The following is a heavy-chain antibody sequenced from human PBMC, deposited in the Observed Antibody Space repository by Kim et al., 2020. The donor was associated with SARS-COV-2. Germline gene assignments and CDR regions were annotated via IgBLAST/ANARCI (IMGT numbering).Heavy chain of an antibody. CDR2: ER. CDR3: ARAVAGGFEY. D-gene: IGHD6-19*01. Sequence: ERYYVDSVKGRFTISRDDAKRSLYLQMNSLRAEDTAVYYCARAVAGGFEYWGQGTLVTVSP. J-gene: IGHJ4*02. V-gene: IGHV3-7*01.